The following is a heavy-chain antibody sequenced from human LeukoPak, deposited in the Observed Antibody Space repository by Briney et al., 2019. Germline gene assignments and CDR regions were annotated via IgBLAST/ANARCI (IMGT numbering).Heavy chain of an antibody. J-gene: IGHJ3*02. Sequence: GGSLRLSCAASGFTFSSYAMHWVRQAPGKGLEWVAVISYDGSNKYYADSVKGRFTISRDNSKNTLYLQMNSLRAEDTAVYYCAKDLQVPPDAFDIWGQGTMVTVSS. CDR3: AKDLQVPPDAFDI. CDR1: GFTFSSYA. CDR2: ISYDGSNK. V-gene: IGHV3-30-3*01.